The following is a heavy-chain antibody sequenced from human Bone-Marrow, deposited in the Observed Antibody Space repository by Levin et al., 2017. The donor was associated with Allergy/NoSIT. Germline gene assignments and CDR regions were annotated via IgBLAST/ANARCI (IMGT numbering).Heavy chain of an antibody. Sequence: GGSLRLSCAASGFSFSSYEMNWVRQAPGKGLEWVSYISSRNTTMYYADSVKGRFTISRDNAETSLYLQMNSLSAEDTAIYYCAREGLFMVRVFDYWGRGTLVTVSS. CDR2: ISSRNTTM. D-gene: IGHD3-10*01. J-gene: IGHJ4*02. CDR1: GFSFSSYE. CDR3: AREGLFMVRVFDY. V-gene: IGHV3-48*03.